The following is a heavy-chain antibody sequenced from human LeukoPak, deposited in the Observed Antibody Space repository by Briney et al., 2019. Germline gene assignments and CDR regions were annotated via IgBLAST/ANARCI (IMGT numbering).Heavy chain of an antibody. CDR3: ARGPRRLAAGSYYFDY. CDR2: INVNCGAS. J-gene: IGHJ4*02. CDR1: GFSFKDYH. V-gene: IGHV3-11*01. D-gene: IGHD6-13*01. Sequence: GLSLRLSCAASGFSFKDYHFSWIRQAAGKGVEGVSFINVNCGASYYADFVKGRFTISRDNAKSSLYLEMNSLRVEDTAVYYCARGPRRLAAGSYYFDYWGQGSLVTVSS.